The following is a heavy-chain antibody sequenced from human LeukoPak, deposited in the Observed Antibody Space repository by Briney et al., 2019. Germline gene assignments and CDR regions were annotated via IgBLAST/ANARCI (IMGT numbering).Heavy chain of an antibody. V-gene: IGHV3-30*02. J-gene: IGHJ4*02. CDR1: GFTFSSYG. D-gene: IGHD6-13*01. CDR2: IRYDGSNK. Sequence: PGGSLRLSCAASGFTFSSYGMHWVRQAPGKGLEWVAFIRYDGSNKYYADSVKGRFTISRDNSKNTPYLQMNSLRAEDTAVYYCAKARIAAAGYGTLFDYWGQGTLVTVSS. CDR3: AKARIAAAGYGTLFDY.